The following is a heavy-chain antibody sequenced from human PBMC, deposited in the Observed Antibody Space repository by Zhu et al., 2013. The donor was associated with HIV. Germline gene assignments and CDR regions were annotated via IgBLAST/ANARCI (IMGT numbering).Heavy chain of an antibody. D-gene: IGHD1-26*01. CDR2: INPNSGGT. J-gene: IGHJ4*02. CDR1: GYTFTGYY. Sequence: QVQLVQSGAEVKKPGASVKVSCKASGYTFTGYYMHWVRQAPGQGLEWMGWINPNSGGTNYAQKFQGWVTMTRDTSISTAYMELSRLRSDDTAVYYCARGDIRGXTPTDAYYFDYWGQGTLVTVSS. V-gene: IGHV1-2*04. CDR3: ARGDIRGXTPTDAYYFDY.